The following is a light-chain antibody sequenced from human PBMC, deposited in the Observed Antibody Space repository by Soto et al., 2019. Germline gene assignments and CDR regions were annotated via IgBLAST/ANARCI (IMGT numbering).Light chain of an antibody. V-gene: IGKV2-30*01. J-gene: IGKJ2*01. CDR1: QSLVYRDGSTY. CDR2: TVS. CDR3: MQCSHWPYT. Sequence: DVVMTQSPLSLAVTLGQPASISCRSSQSLVYRDGSTYLTWFQQRPGQSPRRLIYTVSHGDSGDPARVSGSGSGTDFTLKISRVEAEDVGVEFCMQCSHWPYTFGQGTKLEIK.